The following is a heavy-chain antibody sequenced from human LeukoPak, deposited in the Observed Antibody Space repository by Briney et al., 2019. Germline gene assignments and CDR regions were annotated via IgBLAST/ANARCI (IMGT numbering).Heavy chain of an antibody. J-gene: IGHJ4*02. V-gene: IGHV3-30*02. CDR3: AKDRYYGSGRYYDY. Sequence: GGSLRLSCAASGFTFSSYGRHWVRQAPGKGLEWVAFIRYDGSNKDYADSVKGRFIISRDNSKNTLYLQMNSLRAEDTAVYFCAKDRYYGSGRYYDYWGQGTLVTVPS. CDR2: IRYDGSNK. CDR1: GFTFSSYG. D-gene: IGHD3-10*01.